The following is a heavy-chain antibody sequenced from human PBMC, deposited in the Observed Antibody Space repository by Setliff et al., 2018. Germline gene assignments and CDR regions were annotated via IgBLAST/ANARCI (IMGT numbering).Heavy chain of an antibody. D-gene: IGHD3-10*01. Sequence: PGESLKISCLASGFSFSNTKMSWIRQAPGKGLEWVGRIKSAADGGTIEYAAAVNGRFTVSRDDSKNTLFLQMNSLKTEDTALYYCTTDWSRGDSGNYLRLDYWGPGTLVTSP. CDR2: IKSAADGGTI. CDR3: TTDWSRGDSGNYLRLDY. CDR1: GFSFSNTK. J-gene: IGHJ4*02. V-gene: IGHV3-15*01.